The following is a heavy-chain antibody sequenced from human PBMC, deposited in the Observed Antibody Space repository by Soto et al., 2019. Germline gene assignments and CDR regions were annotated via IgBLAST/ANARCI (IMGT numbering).Heavy chain of an antibody. D-gene: IGHD3-22*01. CDR3: AAHDIGGYYAEY. CDR2: IHYSGST. CDR1: GDSVTISDYY. V-gene: IGHV4-39*01. Sequence: QLQLQESGPGLVKPSETLSLTCTVSGDSVTISDYYWGWIRQPPGKGLEWIGSIHYSGSTYYNPSLKSRVTISGDTSKKQFSLKLTSVTAADAAVYYCAAHDIGGYYAEYWGQGTLVPVSA. J-gene: IGHJ4*02.